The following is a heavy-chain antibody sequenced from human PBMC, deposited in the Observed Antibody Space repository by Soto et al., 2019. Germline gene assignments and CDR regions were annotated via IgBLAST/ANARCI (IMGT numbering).Heavy chain of an antibody. CDR1: GFTFDDYA. D-gene: IGHD6-13*01. J-gene: IGHJ5*02. V-gene: IGHV3-9*01. CDR2: ISWNSGSI. CDR3: AKDMGSSWYVRWFDP. Sequence: GGSLRLSCAASGFTFDDYAMHWVRQAPGKGLEWVSGISWNSGSIGYADSVKGRFTISRDNAKNSLYLQMNSLRAEDTALYYCAKDMGSSWYVRWFDPWGQGTLVTVSS.